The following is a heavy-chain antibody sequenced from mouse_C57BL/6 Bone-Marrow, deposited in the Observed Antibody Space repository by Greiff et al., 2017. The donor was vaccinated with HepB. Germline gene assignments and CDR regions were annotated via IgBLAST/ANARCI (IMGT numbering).Heavy chain of an antibody. V-gene: IGHV1-55*01. CDR2: IYPGSGST. Sequence: QVQLQQPGPERCQSGASVKMSYKASGYTFTSDWITWVMQRPGQGLEWIGDIYPGSGSTNYNEKFKSKATLTVDTSSSTAYMQLSSLTSEDSAVYFCARGSYYGNASFASRGQSTLVPSSA. CDR3: ARGSYYGNASFAS. J-gene: IGHJ3*01. CDR1: GYTFTSDW. D-gene: IGHD2-1*01.